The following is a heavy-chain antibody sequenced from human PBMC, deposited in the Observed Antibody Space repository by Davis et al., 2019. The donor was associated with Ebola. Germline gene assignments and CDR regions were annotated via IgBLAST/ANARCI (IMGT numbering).Heavy chain of an antibody. J-gene: IGHJ4*02. CDR2: TSHNERER. CDR1: GFTFSNHA. CDR3: ARALHDEVLDY. D-gene: IGHD1-1*01. V-gene: IGHV3-30*04. Sequence: PGGSLRLSCVASGFTFSNHAMHWVRQAPGKGQEWVAVTSHNERERFYGESVQGRFTISRDNSENVLYLQMDSLRPDDTAIYFCARALHDEVLDYWGQGTPVTVSS.